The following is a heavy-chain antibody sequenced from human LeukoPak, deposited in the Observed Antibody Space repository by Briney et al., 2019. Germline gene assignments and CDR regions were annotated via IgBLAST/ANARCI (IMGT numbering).Heavy chain of an antibody. Sequence: SETLPLTCSVSGGSISGYYWSWIRQPPGKGLEWIGYIYYTGTTNYNPSLKSRITISADTSKNQFSLKLSSVTAADTAMYYCARSRSRGYSGDFDYWGQGTLVTVPS. CDR2: IYYTGTT. J-gene: IGHJ4*02. CDR3: ARSRSRGYSGDFDY. CDR1: GGSISGYY. D-gene: IGHD5-12*01. V-gene: IGHV4-59*01.